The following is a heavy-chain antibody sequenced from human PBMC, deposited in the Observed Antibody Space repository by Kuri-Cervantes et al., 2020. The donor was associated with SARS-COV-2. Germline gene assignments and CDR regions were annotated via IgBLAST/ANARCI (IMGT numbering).Heavy chain of an antibody. Sequence: GGSLRLSCAASGFNFNDFAMHWVRQAPGKGLEWVAVISYEGSVKYYADSVKGRFTISRDNSKNTLYLQMNSLRAEDTAVYYCARDLRLGKSLDYWGQGTLVTVSS. V-gene: IGHV3-30-3*01. D-gene: IGHD7-27*01. J-gene: IGHJ4*02. CDR2: ISYEGSVK. CDR3: ARDLRLGKSLDY. CDR1: GFNFNDFA.